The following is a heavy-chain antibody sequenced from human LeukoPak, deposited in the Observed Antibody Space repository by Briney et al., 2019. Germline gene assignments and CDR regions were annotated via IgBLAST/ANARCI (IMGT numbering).Heavy chain of an antibody. D-gene: IGHD3-16*02. Sequence: SETLSLTCAVYGGSFSGYYWSWIRQPPGKGLEWIGEINHSVSTNYNPSLKSRVTISVDTSKNQFSLKLSSVTAADTAVYYCARGEGDYVWGSYRQGAFDIWGQGTMVTVSS. CDR3: ARGEGDYVWGSYRQGAFDI. V-gene: IGHV4-34*01. J-gene: IGHJ3*02. CDR2: INHSVST. CDR1: GGSFSGYY.